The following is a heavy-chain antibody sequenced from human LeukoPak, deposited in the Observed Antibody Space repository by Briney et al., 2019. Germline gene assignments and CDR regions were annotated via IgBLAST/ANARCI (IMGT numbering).Heavy chain of an antibody. Sequence: GGSLRLSCAASGFTFSSYAMSWVRQAPGKGLEWVSAISGSGGSTYYADSVKGRFTISRDNSKNTLYLQMSSLRAEDTAVYYCVKDGVSSWAFDYWGQGTLVTVSS. CDR1: GFTFSSYA. V-gene: IGHV3-23*01. D-gene: IGHD6-13*01. CDR3: VKDGVSSWAFDY. CDR2: ISGSGGST. J-gene: IGHJ4*02.